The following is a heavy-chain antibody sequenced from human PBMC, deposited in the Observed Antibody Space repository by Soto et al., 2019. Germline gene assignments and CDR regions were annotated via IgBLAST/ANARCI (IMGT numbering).Heavy chain of an antibody. CDR3: ARGRVLRVVVGYYGMDV. Sequence: QVQLVQSGAEVKKPGASVKVSCKASGYTFTGYYMHWVRQAPGQGLEWMGWINPNSGGTNYAQKFRGWVTMTRDTSISTAYMGLSRLRSDDTAVYYCARGRVLRVVVGYYGMDVWGQGPTVTVSS. J-gene: IGHJ6*02. D-gene: IGHD2-15*01. CDR2: INPNSGGT. V-gene: IGHV1-2*04. CDR1: GYTFTGYY.